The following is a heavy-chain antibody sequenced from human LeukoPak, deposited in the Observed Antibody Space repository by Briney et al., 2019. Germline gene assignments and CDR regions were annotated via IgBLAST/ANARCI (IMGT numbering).Heavy chain of an antibody. CDR1: GFTFSSSA. D-gene: IGHD3-16*01. Sequence: GGSLRLSCAAPGFTFSSSAMSLVRQAPGKRLEWVSDFSGGGGGTYYADSAKGRFTISRDNSKNTLSIQMNSLRAEDTAVYYCAKGRQEVGGSGAFDIWGQGTMVTVSS. V-gene: IGHV3-23*01. J-gene: IGHJ3*02. CDR3: AKGRQEVGGSGAFDI. CDR2: FSGGGGGT.